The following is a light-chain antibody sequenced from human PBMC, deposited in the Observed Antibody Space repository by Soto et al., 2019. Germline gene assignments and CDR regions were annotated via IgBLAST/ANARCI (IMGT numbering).Light chain of an antibody. Sequence: QSVLTQPPSVSAAPGQKVTISCSGSSSNIGNNYVSWYQQLPGTAPKLLIYVTNKRPSGIPDRFSGSKSGTSATLGITGLQTGDEADYYCGTWDSSLSAYVFGTGTKVTVL. CDR1: SSNIGNNY. V-gene: IGLV1-51*02. J-gene: IGLJ1*01. CDR2: VTN. CDR3: GTWDSSLSAYV.